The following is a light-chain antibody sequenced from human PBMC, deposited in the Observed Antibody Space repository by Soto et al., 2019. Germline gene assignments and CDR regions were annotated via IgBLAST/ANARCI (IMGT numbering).Light chain of an antibody. Sequence: IQMTQSPSTLYASVGDRVTITCRASQTISSWLAWYRQKPGKAPDLLIYDASKLQSGVPASFSGSESGTEFTLTIASLQPDDFATYYCQQSYSSPMTFGQGTRLEIK. CDR3: QQSYSSPMT. CDR2: DAS. CDR1: QTISSW. V-gene: IGKV1-5*01. J-gene: IGKJ5*01.